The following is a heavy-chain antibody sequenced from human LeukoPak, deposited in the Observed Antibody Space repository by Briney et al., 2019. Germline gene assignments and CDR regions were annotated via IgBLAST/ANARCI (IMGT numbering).Heavy chain of an antibody. D-gene: IGHD3-16*01. CDR3: AREQQQGGFGFDY. Sequence: PSETLSLTCAVYGGSFSGYYWSWIRQPPGKGLEWIGEINHSGSTNYNPSLKSRVTISVDTSKNQFSLKLSSVTAADTAVYYCAREQQQGGFGFDYWGQGTLVTVSS. CDR1: GGSFSGYY. V-gene: IGHV4-34*01. J-gene: IGHJ4*02. CDR2: INHSGST.